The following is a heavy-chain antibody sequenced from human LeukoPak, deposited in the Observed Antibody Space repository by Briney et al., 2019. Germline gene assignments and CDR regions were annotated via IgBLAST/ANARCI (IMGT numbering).Heavy chain of an antibody. Sequence: GGSLRLSCAASGFTVSSNYMSWVRQAPGKGLEWVSVIYSGGSTYYADSVTGRFTISRDDSKNTLYLQMNSLRAEDTAVYYCARDRWDRYASRYFDLWGRGTLVTVSS. CDR3: ARDRWDRYASRYFDL. CDR2: IYSGGST. D-gene: IGHD2-2*01. J-gene: IGHJ2*01. CDR1: GFTVSSNY. V-gene: IGHV3-66*01.